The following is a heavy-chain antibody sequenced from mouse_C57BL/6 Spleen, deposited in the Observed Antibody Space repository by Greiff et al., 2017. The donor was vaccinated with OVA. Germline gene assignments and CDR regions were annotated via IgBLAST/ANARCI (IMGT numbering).Heavy chain of an antibody. D-gene: IGHD3-2*02. V-gene: IGHV1-82*01. Sequence: QVQLQQSGPELVKPGASVKISCKASGYAFSSSWMNWVKQRPGKGLEWIGRIYPGDGDTNYNGKFKGKATLTADKSSSPAYMPLSSLTSEDSAVYFCARGEQLSLHEYYFDYWGQGTTLTVSS. CDR2: IYPGDGDT. CDR3: ARGEQLSLHEYYFDY. J-gene: IGHJ2*01. CDR1: GYAFSSSW.